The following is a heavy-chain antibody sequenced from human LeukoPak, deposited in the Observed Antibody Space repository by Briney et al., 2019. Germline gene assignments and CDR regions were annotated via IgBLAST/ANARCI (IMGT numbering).Heavy chain of an antibody. D-gene: IGHD6-19*01. CDR1: GGSISSSSHY. J-gene: IGHJ3*02. Sequence: PSETLSLTCTVSGGSISSSSHYWGWIRQPPGKGLEWIGSIYYSGSTYYNPSLKSRVTISVDTSKNQFSLKLSSVTAADTAVYYCARRSASGWRLDAFDIWGQGTMVTVSS. CDR3: ARRSASGWRLDAFDI. CDR2: IYYSGST. V-gene: IGHV4-39*01.